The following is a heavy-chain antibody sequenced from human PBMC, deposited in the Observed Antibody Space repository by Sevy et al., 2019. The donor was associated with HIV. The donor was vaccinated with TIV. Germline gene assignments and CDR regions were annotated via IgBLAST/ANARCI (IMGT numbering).Heavy chain of an antibody. J-gene: IGHJ4*02. D-gene: IGHD2-2*01. V-gene: IGHV3-21*01. CDR2: ISGRSSYI. CDR3: ARDGGCSSTSCLLYFDS. CDR1: GFTCSDYY. Sequence: GGSLRLSCAASGFTCSDYYMNWVRQAPGKGLEWVSSISGRSSYIHYADSVRGRFTISRDNAKNSLYLQMNSLRVDDTAVYFCARDGGCSSTSCLLYFDSWGQGALVTVSS.